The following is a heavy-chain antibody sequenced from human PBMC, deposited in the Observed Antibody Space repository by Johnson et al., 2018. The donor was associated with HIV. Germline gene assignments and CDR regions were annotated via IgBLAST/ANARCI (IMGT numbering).Heavy chain of an antibody. Sequence: VQLVESGGGVVQPGRSLRLSCAASGFTFSSYAMRWVRQAPGKGLEWVSAISGSGGSPYYADSVKGRFTISRDNSKNTLYPQMNRRSGEDTAVYYCARGGRYSESVNDAHDIWGQGTKVTVSS. D-gene: IGHD1-26*01. J-gene: IGHJ3*02. CDR1: GFTFSSYA. V-gene: IGHV3-23*04. CDR3: ARGGRYSESVNDAHDI. CDR2: ISGSGGSP.